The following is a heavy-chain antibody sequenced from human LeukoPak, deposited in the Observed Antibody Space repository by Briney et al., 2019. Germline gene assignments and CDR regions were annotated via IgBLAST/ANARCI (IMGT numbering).Heavy chain of an antibody. CDR3: ARDGDDYGDQLEGFDY. Sequence: PGRSLRLSCAASGFTFDDYAMHWVRQAPGKGLEWVSGISWNSGSIGYADSVKGRFTISRDNAKNSLYLQMNSLRAEDTAVYYCARDGDDYGDQLEGFDYWGQGTLVTVSS. D-gene: IGHD4-17*01. CDR2: ISWNSGSI. CDR1: GFTFDDYA. V-gene: IGHV3-9*01. J-gene: IGHJ4*02.